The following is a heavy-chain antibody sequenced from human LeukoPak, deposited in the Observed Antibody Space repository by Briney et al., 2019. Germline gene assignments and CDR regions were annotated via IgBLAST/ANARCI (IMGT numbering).Heavy chain of an antibody. V-gene: IGHV4-59*01. CDR1: GCSISSYY. CDR2: IYYSGST. J-gene: IGHJ4*02. Sequence: PSETLSLTCTVSGCSISSYYWSWIRQPPGKGLEWIGYIYYSGSTNYNPSLKSRVTISVDTSKNQFSLKLSSVTAADTAVYYCARVSVYCSGGSCYSRFDYWGQGTLVTVSS. CDR3: ARVSVYCSGGSCYSRFDY. D-gene: IGHD2-15*01.